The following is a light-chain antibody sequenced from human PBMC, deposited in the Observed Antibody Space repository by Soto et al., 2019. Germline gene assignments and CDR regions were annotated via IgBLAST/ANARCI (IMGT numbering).Light chain of an antibody. CDR3: SSYTSSGTLV. CDR2: DVS. CDR1: TSDVGGYNY. Sequence: QSVLAQPASVSGSPGQSITISCTGATSDVGGYNYVSWYQQHPGKAPKLMIYDVSNRPSGVSNRFSGSKSGNTASLTISGLQAEDEADYSCSSYTSSGTLVFGGGTKVTVL. J-gene: IGLJ2*01. V-gene: IGLV2-14*03.